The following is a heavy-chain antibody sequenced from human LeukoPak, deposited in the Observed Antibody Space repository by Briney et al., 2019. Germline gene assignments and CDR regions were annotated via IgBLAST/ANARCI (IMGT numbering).Heavy chain of an antibody. J-gene: IGHJ3*02. D-gene: IGHD3-9*01. V-gene: IGHV4-30-2*02. CDR3: ARLGYYAFDI. CDR1: GGSISSGGYY. Sequence: NASQTLSLTCTVSGGSISSGGYYWSWIRQPPGKGLEWIGYIYHSGSTYYNPSLKSRVTISVDRSKNQFSLKLSSVTAADTAVYYCARLGYYAFDIWGQGTMVTVSS. CDR2: IYHSGST.